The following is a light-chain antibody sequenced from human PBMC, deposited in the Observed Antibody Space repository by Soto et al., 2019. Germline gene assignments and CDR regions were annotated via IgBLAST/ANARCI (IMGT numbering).Light chain of an antibody. CDR3: NSYTSSSTRV. Sequence: ALTQPASVSGSPGQSITISCTGTSSDVGAYNYVSWYQQYPGKVPKLIIYEVSNRPSGVSNRFSGSKSGNTASLTISGLQAEDEGDYYCNSYTSSSTRVFGTGTKVTVL. J-gene: IGLJ1*01. CDR2: EVS. V-gene: IGLV2-14*01. CDR1: SSDVGAYNY.